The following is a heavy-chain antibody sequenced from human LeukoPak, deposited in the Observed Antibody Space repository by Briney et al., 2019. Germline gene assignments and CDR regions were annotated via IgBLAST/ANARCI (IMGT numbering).Heavy chain of an antibody. CDR3: ARAWGGSGSSYYFDY. CDR1: GFTFSSYS. J-gene: IGHJ4*02. D-gene: IGHD3-10*01. V-gene: IGHV3-21*01. CDR2: ISSSSSYI. Sequence: GGSLRLSCAASGFTFSSYSMNWVRQAPGKGLEWVSSISSSSSYIYYADSVKGRFTISRDNAKNSLYLQMNSLRAEDTAVYYCARAWGGSGSSYYFDYWGQGTLVTVSS.